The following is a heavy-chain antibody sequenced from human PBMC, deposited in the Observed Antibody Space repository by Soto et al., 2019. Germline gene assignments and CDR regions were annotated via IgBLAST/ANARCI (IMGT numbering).Heavy chain of an antibody. CDR3: ARKIAVATPFDY. V-gene: IGHV4-59*08. D-gene: IGHD6-19*01. CDR2: IYYSGST. Sequence: PSETLSLTCTVSGGSISSYYWNWIRQPPGKGLECIGYIYYSGSTNYNPSLKSRVTISVDTSKNQFSLKLSSVTATDTAVYYCARKIAVATPFDYWGQGALVTVSS. CDR1: GGSISSYY. J-gene: IGHJ4*02.